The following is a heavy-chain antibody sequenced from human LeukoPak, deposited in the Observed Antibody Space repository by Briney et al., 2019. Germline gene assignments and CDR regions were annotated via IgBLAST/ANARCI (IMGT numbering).Heavy chain of an antibody. J-gene: IGHJ6*03. Sequence: PSETLSLTCTLSGYSICSVYYWGWIPQPPGKGLEWIGRIYHSGSTYYIPSVKSRLTISVDASKTRFSLKLSSVTAADTAVYYCARGPPGYSNPYYDFLSGYSEYYYYLDVWGKGTTVTVSS. CDR3: ARGPPGYSNPYYDFLSGYSEYYYYLDV. CDR1: GYSICSVYY. D-gene: IGHD3-3*01. CDR2: IYHSGST. V-gene: IGHV4-38-2*02.